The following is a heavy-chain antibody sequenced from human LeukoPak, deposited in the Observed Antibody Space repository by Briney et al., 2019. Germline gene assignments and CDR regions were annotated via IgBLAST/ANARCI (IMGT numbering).Heavy chain of an antibody. CDR2: ISSTSTYI. D-gene: IGHD1-14*01. CDR3: ARALRNSLAPVGMFDY. J-gene: IGHJ4*02. CDR1: GFTFSGYS. Sequence: GGSLRLSCAASGFTFSGYSMNWVRQAPGKGLEWVSSISSTSTYIYYADSVKGRFTISRDNAKNSLYLQLNSLRVEDTAVYYCARALRNSLAPVGMFDYWGQGTLVTVSS. V-gene: IGHV3-21*04.